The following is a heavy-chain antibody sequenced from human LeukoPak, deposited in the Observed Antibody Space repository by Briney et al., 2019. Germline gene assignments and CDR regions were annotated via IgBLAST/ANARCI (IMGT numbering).Heavy chain of an antibody. V-gene: IGHV3-33*01. D-gene: IGHD4-11*01. CDR3: TSLLQGDGMDV. CDR1: GFTFSSYG. Sequence: GRSLRLSCAASGFTFSSYGMHWVRQAPGKGLEWVAVIWYDGSNTCYADSVKGRFTISRDNSKNTLYLQMNSLRAEDTAVYYCTSLLQGDGMDVWGKGTTVTVSS. J-gene: IGHJ6*04. CDR2: IWYDGSNT.